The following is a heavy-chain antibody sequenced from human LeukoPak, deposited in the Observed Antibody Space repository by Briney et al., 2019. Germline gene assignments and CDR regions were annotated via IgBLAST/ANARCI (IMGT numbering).Heavy chain of an antibody. J-gene: IGHJ4*02. V-gene: IGHV3-23*01. CDR1: GFTFSVYA. CDR3: ARGSTSPDY. CDR2: LSGTNNNT. Sequence: GGSLRLSCAASGFTFSVYAMSWVRQAPGKGLKWVSSLSGTNNNTFYAVSVKDRFTISRDNSKNTLYLQMNSLRAEDTAVYYCARGSTSPDYWGQGTLVTVSS. D-gene: IGHD5/OR15-5a*01.